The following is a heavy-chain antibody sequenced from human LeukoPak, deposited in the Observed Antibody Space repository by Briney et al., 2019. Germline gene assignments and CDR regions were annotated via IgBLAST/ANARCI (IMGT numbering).Heavy chain of an antibody. CDR2: MSYDGSNK. Sequence: GGSLRLSCAASVFTFYIYAMHWVRQAPGTGLEWVAVMSYDGSNKYYADSVKGRFTISRDNCRNTLHLQMSSLRVADTAVYYCARDQVELCSSGSCYVIDNWGPGTLVAVSS. D-gene: IGHD2-15*01. CDR3: ARDQVELCSSGSCYVIDN. J-gene: IGHJ4*02. V-gene: IGHV3-30*04. CDR1: VFTFYIYA.